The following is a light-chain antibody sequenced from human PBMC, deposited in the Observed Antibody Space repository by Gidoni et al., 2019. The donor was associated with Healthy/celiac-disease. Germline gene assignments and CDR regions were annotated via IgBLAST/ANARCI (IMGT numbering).Light chain of an antibody. CDR1: SSDVGGYNY. CDR2: DVS. J-gene: IGLJ3*02. Sequence: QPALTQPASVSGSPGQSITISCPGTSSDVGGYNYVSWYQQHPGKAPKLMIYDVSNRPSGVSNRFSGSKSGNTASLTISGLQAEDEADYYCSSYTSSSTRVFGGGTKLTVL. V-gene: IGLV2-14*01. CDR3: SSYTSSSTRV.